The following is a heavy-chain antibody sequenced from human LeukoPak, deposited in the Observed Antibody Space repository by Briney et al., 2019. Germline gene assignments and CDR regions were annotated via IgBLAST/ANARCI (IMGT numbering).Heavy chain of an antibody. V-gene: IGHV1-69*01. D-gene: IGHD3-22*01. J-gene: IGHJ4*02. Sequence: ASVKVSCKASGGTFSSYAISWARQAPGQGLEWMGGIIPSFGTANYAQKFQGRVTITADESTSTAYMELSSLRSEDTAVYYCARSSRYYDSSGLQAYYFDYWGQGTLVTVSS. CDR1: GGTFSSYA. CDR2: IIPSFGTA. CDR3: ARSSRYYDSSGLQAYYFDY.